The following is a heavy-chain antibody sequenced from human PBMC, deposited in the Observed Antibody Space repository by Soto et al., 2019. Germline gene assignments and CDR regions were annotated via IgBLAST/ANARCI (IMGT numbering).Heavy chain of an antibody. V-gene: IGHV2-70*11. Sequence: SGPTLVNPTQTLTLTCTFSGFSLSTVAMSVSWIRQPPGKALEWLARIDWDDDKYYSTSLKTRLTVSKDTSKNQVVLTMTNMDPGDTAIYYCARIYSSSWSGYMDVWGKGTTVTVSS. D-gene: IGHD6-13*01. CDR3: ARIYSSSWSGYMDV. CDR2: IDWDDDK. J-gene: IGHJ6*03. CDR1: GFSLSTVAMS.